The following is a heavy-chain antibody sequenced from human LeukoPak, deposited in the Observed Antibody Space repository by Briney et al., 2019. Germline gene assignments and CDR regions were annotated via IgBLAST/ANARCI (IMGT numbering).Heavy chain of an antibody. CDR2: INPSGGST. J-gene: IGHJ4*02. Sequence: VASVKVSCKASGYTFTSYYMHWVRQAPGQGLEWMGIINPSGGSTSYAQKFQGRVTMTRDMSTSTVYMELSSLRSEDTAVYYCARARGYYYDSSGNFDYWGQGTLVTVSS. D-gene: IGHD3-22*01. V-gene: IGHV1-46*01. CDR1: GYTFTSYY. CDR3: ARARGYYYDSSGNFDY.